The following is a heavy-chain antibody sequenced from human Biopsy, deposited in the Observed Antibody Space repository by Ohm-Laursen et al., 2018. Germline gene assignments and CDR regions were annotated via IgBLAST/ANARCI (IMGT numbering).Heavy chain of an antibody. J-gene: IGHJ2*01. D-gene: IGHD4/OR15-4a*01. CDR2: INSSGGST. CDR1: GFTFSSYA. Sequence: SLRLSCAAPGFTFSSYAMSWVRQAPGKGLEWVSVINSSGGSTSYADSVKGRFTISRDNSKNTLYLQLNSLRVEDTALYYCAKDRRTMRVWYFDLWGRGTLVTVSS. CDR3: AKDRRTMRVWYFDL. V-gene: IGHV3-23*01.